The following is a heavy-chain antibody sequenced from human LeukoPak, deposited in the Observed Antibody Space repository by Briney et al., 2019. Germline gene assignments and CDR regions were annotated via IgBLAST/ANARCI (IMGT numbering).Heavy chain of an antibody. CDR2: INHSGST. V-gene: IGHV4-34*01. D-gene: IGHD2-2*01. CDR1: GGSFSGYY. J-gene: IGHJ5*02. CDR3: ARVRCSSTSCYLRGKKWFDP. Sequence: SETLSLTCAVYGGSFSGYYWSWVRQPPGKGLEWIGEINHSGSTNYNPSLKSRVTISVDTSKNQFSLKLSSVTAADTAVYYCARVRCSSTSCYLRGKKWFDPWGQGTLVTVSS.